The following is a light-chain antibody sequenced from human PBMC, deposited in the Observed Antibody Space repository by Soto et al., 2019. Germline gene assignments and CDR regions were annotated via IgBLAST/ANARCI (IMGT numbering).Light chain of an antibody. CDR3: GTWDSSLSAAPVV. V-gene: IGLV1-51*01. CDR1: SSNIGNNY. Sequence: QSVLTQPPSVSAAPGQKVTISCSGSSSNIGNNYVSWYQQLPGTAPKLLIYDNNKRPSGIPDRFSGSKSGTSATLGITGLQTGDEAEYYCGTWDSSLSAAPVVFGGGTKLTVL. J-gene: IGLJ2*01. CDR2: DNN.